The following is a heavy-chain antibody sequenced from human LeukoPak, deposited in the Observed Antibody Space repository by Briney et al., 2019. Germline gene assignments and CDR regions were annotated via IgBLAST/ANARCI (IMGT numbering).Heavy chain of an antibody. CDR2: ISASGRRI. J-gene: IGHJ4*02. CDR3: AKEVSGSNWFEAGDF. Sequence: GGSLTLSCTASGFSFDNYAMAWVRQAPGKGLQWLASISASGRRIYYAESVKGRFTISRNSFQKTLFLQLNSLRVDDTAIYFCAKEVSGSNWFEAGDFWGQGSQVTVSS. V-gene: IGHV3-23*01. CDR1: GFSFDNYA. D-gene: IGHD4-11*01.